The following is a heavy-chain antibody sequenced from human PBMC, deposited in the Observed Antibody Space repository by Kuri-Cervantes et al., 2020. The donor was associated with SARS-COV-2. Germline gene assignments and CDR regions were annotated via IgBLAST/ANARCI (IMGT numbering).Heavy chain of an antibody. J-gene: IGHJ6*02. Sequence: ESLKISCAVYGGSFSGYYWSWIRQPPGRGLEWIGEINHSGSTNYNPSLESRVTMSVDTSRNQFSLKLSSVTAADTAVYYCARGDVVVADDTSDYYGMDVWGQGTTVTVSS. V-gene: IGHV4-34*01. CDR2: INHSGST. CDR3: ARGDVVVADDTSDYYGMDV. CDR1: GGSFSGYY. D-gene: IGHD2-15*01.